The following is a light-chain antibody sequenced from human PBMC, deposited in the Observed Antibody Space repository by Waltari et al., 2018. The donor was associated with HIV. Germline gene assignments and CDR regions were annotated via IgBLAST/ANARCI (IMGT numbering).Light chain of an antibody. CDR3: QQYGRSPPYT. J-gene: IGKJ2*01. CDR1: QSVSNAY. V-gene: IGKV3-20*01. Sequence: EIVLTQSPGTLSLSPGERATLSCRASQSVSNAYLAWYQQKPGQAPRLLIYGESSRATGIPDRFSGSGSGTDFTLTISRLEPEDFAVYYCQQYGRSPPYTFGQGTKLEI. CDR2: GES.